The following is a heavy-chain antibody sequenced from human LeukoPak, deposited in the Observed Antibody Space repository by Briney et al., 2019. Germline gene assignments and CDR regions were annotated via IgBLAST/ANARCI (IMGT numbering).Heavy chain of an antibody. CDR1: GFTFSSYG. J-gene: IGHJ3*02. V-gene: IGHV3-30*18. CDR3: AKVSRWFVELLYENAFDI. CDR2: ISYDGSNK. Sequence: PGGSLRLSCAASGFTFSSYGMHWVRQAPGKGLEWVAVISYDGSNKYYADSVKGRFTISRDNSKNTLYLQMNSLRAEDTAVYYCAKVSRWFVELLYENAFDIWGQGTMVTVSS. D-gene: IGHD3-10*01.